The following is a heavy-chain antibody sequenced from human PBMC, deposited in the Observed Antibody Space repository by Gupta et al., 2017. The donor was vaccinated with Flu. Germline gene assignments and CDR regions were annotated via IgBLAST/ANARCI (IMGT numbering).Heavy chain of an antibody. Sequence: VRQAPGKGLEWVSYISESSSAIYYADSVKGRFTISRDNAKNSLYLQMHSLRAEDTAVYFCARNPGTYKPFDFWGQGTLVTVSS. J-gene: IGHJ4*02. V-gene: IGHV3-48*01. D-gene: IGHD1-26*01. CDR2: ISESSSAI. CDR3: ARNPGTYKPFDF.